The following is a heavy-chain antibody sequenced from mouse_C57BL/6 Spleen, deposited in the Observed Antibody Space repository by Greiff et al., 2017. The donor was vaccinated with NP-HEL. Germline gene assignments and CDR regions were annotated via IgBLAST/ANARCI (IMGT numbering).Heavy chain of an antibody. CDR1: GYSFTGYY. Sequence: ESGPELVKPGASVKISCKASGYSFTGYYMNWVKQSPEKSLEWIGEINPSTGGTTYNQKFKAKATLTVDKSSSTAYMQLKSLTSEDSAVYYCARFRMGRKGYYFDYWGKGTTLTVSS. J-gene: IGHJ2*01. CDR3: ARFRMGRKGYYFDY. V-gene: IGHV1-42*01. D-gene: IGHD4-1*01. CDR2: INPSTGGT.